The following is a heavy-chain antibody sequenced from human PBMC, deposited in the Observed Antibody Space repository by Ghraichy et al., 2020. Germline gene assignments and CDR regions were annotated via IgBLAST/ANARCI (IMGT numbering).Heavy chain of an antibody. CDR3: ARGRKGVVPAAIRNWLDP. J-gene: IGHJ5*02. Sequence: SETLSLTCAVYGGSFSGYYWSWIRQPPGKGLEWIGEINHSGSTNYNPSLKSRVTISVDTSKNQFSLKLSSVTAADTAVYYCARGRKGVVPAAIRNWLDPWAREPWSPSPQ. CDR2: INHSGST. CDR1: GGSFSGYY. V-gene: IGHV4-34*01. D-gene: IGHD2-2*01.